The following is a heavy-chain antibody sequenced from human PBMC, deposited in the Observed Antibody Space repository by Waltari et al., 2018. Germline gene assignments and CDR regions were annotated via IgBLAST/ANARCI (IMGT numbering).Heavy chain of an antibody. CDR1: GYTFTSYD. Sequence: QVQLVQSGAEVKKPGASVKVSCKASGYTFTSYDINWVRQATGKGLEWMGWMTPNSGNNGYAQKFQGRVTITRNTSISTAYMELSSLRSEDTAVYYCARGPSIAARAAYYYYYMDVWGKGTTVTVSS. J-gene: IGHJ6*03. CDR2: MTPNSGNN. V-gene: IGHV1-8*03. CDR3: ARGPSIAARAAYYYYYMDV. D-gene: IGHD6-13*01.